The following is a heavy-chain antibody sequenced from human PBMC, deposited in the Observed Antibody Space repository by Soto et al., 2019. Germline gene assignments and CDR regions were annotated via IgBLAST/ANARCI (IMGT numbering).Heavy chain of an antibody. V-gene: IGHV1-69*02. CDR1: GGTFSSYT. CDR2: IIPILGIA. D-gene: IGHD3-10*01. CDR3: ARSYYGSGSSFDY. J-gene: IGHJ4*02. Sequence: ASVKVSCKASGGTFSSYTISWVRQAPGQGLEWMGRIIPILGIANYAQKFQGRVTITADKSTSTAYMELSSLRSEDTAVYYCARSYYGSGSSFDYWGQGTLVTVSS.